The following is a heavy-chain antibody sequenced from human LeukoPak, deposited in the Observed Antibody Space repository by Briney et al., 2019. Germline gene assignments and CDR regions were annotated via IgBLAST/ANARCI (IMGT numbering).Heavy chain of an antibody. V-gene: IGHV3-23*01. CDR3: AKGDYYGSGSYGGYYFDY. J-gene: IGHJ4*02. CDR1: GFTFSSYA. CDR2: IGGSGGST. Sequence: PGRSLRLSCAASGFTFSSYAMSWVRQAPGKGLEWVSAIGGSGGSTYYADSVKGRFTISRDNSKNTLYLQMNSLRAEDTAVYYCAKGDYYGSGSYGGYYFDYWGQGTLVTVSS. D-gene: IGHD3-10*01.